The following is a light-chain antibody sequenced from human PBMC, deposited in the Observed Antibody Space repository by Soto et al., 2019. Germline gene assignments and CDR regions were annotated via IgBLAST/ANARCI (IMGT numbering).Light chain of an antibody. Sequence: EVVLTQSPGTLSLSPGERATLSCRASQGLSSSYLAWYQEKPGQAPRLLIYGASSRATGIPDRFSGSGSGTYFPLTISRLEPEDFAVYYCQHYGTSPRTFGQGTKVEIK. CDR2: GAS. CDR1: QGLSSSY. V-gene: IGKV3-20*01. J-gene: IGKJ1*01. CDR3: QHYGTSPRT.